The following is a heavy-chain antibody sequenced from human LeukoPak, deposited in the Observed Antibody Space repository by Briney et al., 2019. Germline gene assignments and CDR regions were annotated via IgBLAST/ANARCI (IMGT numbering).Heavy chain of an antibody. Sequence: ASVKVSCKASGYTFTSYDINWVRQATGQGLEWMGWMNPNSGNTGYAQKFQGRVTMTRNTSISTAYMELSSLRSEDTAVYYCARGLNILTGYYYYYYYMDVWGKGTTVTISS. CDR1: GYTFTSYD. CDR2: MNPNSGNT. J-gene: IGHJ6*03. V-gene: IGHV1-8*01. CDR3: ARGLNILTGYYYYYYYMDV. D-gene: IGHD3-9*01.